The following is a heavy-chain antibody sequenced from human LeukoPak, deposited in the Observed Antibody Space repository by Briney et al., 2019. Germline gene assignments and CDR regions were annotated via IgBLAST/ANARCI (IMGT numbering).Heavy chain of an antibody. V-gene: IGHV3-21*01. CDR1: GFTFSSYS. D-gene: IGHD4-17*01. J-gene: IGHJ4*02. Sequence: GGSLRLSCAASGFTFSSYSMNRVRQAPGKGLEWVSSISSSSSYIYYADSVKGRFTISRDNSKNTLYLQMNSLRAEDTAVYYCARVGNTVTTFDYWGQGTLVTVSS. CDR3: ARVGNTVTTFDY. CDR2: ISSSSSYI.